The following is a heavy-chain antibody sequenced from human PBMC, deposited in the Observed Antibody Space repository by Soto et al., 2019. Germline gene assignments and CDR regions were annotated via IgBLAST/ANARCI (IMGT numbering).Heavy chain of an antibody. D-gene: IGHD4-17*01. V-gene: IGHV3-33*01. CDR1: GFSFSSYG. Sequence: QVQLVESGGGVVQPGRSLRLSCAASGFSFSSYGMHWVRQAPGEGLEWVAVIWYDGSNEYFADSVKGRFTISRDNSKNMLFLQMDSLRAEDTDVYYCARGIDYGDYAIDYWGQGTLVTVSS. CDR2: IWYDGSNE. CDR3: ARGIDYGDYAIDY. J-gene: IGHJ4*02.